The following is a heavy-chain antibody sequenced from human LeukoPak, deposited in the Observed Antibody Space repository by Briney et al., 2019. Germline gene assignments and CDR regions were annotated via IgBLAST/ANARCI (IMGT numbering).Heavy chain of an antibody. CDR2: ISSGSSTI. D-gene: IGHD1-1*01. CDR3: ARDRGVTTRPRGYFDF. V-gene: IGHV3-48*02. Sequence: GGSLRLSCATYGFTFTSYSMNWVRQAPGKGLEWVSYISSGSSTIYYADSVKGRFTISRDSANSLHLQMNSLRDEDTAVYYCARDRGVTTRPRGYFDFWGQGTLVTVSS. J-gene: IGHJ4*02. CDR1: GFTFTSYS.